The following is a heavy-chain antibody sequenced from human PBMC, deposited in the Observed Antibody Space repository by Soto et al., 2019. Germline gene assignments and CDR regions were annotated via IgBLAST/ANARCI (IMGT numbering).Heavy chain of an antibody. Sequence: GGSLRLSCAASGFTFSSYGMHWVRQAPGKGLEWVAVIWYDGSNKYYADSVKGRFTISRDNSKNTLYLQMNSLRAEDTAVYYCARDHGYSYGHGYYCYGMDVWGQGTTVTVSS. V-gene: IGHV3-33*01. CDR2: IWYDGSNK. CDR3: ARDHGYSYGHGYYCYGMDV. J-gene: IGHJ6*02. D-gene: IGHD5-18*01. CDR1: GFTFSSYG.